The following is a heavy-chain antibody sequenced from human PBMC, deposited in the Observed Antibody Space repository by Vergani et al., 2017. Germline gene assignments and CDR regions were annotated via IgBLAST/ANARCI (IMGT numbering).Heavy chain of an antibody. V-gene: IGHV4-30-2*01. D-gene: IGHD6-13*01. CDR2: IYHSGST. CDR1: GGSISSGGYS. Sequence: QLQLQESGSGLVKPSQTLSLTCAVSGGSISSGGYSWSWIRQPPGKGLEWIGYIYHSGSTYYNPSLKSRVTISVDRSKNQFSLKLSSVTAADTAVYYCARDRVGYSSSWYLGSYGMDVWGQGTTVTVSS. J-gene: IGHJ6*02. CDR3: ARDRVGYSSSWYLGSYGMDV.